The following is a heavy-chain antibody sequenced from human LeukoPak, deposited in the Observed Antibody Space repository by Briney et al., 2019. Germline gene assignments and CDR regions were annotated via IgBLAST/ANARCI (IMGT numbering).Heavy chain of an antibody. CDR1: GFTFSSYW. D-gene: IGHD2-15*01. CDR2: IHSDGSST. J-gene: IGHJ3*02. Sequence: GGSLRLSCAAAGFTFSSYWMRWIRQAPGKGVVWVSRIHSDGSSTGYADSVKGRFTISRDNAKNTLYLQMNSLRAEDTAVYYCATGSGHAFDIWGQGTMVTVSS. CDR3: ATGSGHAFDI. V-gene: IGHV3-74*01.